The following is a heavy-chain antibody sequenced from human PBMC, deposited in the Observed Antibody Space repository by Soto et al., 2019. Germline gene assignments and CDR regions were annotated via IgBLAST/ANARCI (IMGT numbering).Heavy chain of an antibody. CDR1: GGSIISSNYY. Sequence: SETLSLTCTVSGGSIISSNYYWAWIRQPPGTGLEWIGTIYYTGSTYYNPSLKSRITMSVDTSKNQFSLRLSSVTAADTAVYYCARLNKPGWFDPWGQGTLVTVSS. J-gene: IGHJ5*02. V-gene: IGHV4-39*01. CDR2: IYYTGST. CDR3: ARLNKPGWFDP.